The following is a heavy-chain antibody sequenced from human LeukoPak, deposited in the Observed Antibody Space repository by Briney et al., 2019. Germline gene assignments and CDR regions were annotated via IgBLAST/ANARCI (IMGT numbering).Heavy chain of an antibody. CDR1: GGSISSGSYY. CDR3: ARGYCSSTSCYDPRHCWDY. CDR2: IYTSGST. J-gene: IGHJ4*02. D-gene: IGHD2-2*01. Sequence: PSETLSLTCTVSGGSISSGSYYWSWIRQPAGKGLEWIGRIYTSGSTNYNPSLKSRVTISVDTSKNQFSLKLSSVTAADTAVYYCARGYCSSTSCYDPRHCWDYWGQGTLVTVSS. V-gene: IGHV4-61*02.